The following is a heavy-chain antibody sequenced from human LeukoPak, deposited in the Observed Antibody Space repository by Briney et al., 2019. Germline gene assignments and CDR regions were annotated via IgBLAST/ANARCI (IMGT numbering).Heavy chain of an antibody. CDR1: GFTFRSYG. CDR2: ISYDGSNK. J-gene: IGHJ4*02. CDR3: AKISYNDILTGHHVDY. V-gene: IGHV3-30*18. Sequence: PGGSLRLFCAASGFTFRSYGMHGVRQAPGKGLEWVAVISYDGSNKYYADSVKGRFTISRDNAKNTMYRQMNSLRAEDTARYYTAKISYNDILTGHHVDYWGQGTLVTVTS. D-gene: IGHD3-9*01.